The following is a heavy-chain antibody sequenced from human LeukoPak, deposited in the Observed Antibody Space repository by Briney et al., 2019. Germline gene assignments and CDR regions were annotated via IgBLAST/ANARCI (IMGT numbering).Heavy chain of an antibody. D-gene: IGHD2-2*02. J-gene: IGHJ4*02. CDR1: GYSISSGYY. V-gene: IGHV4-38-2*02. Sequence: SETLSLTCTVSGYSISSGYYWGGIRPPPGKGREGIGIIYHSGSTYYNPPLKSRVTIPVDTSKNQLSLKLSSVTAADTAVYYCARDLSVGIVVVPAAIPYCDYGGQGTLVTVSP. CDR3: ARDLSVGIVVVPAAIPYCDY. CDR2: IYHSGST.